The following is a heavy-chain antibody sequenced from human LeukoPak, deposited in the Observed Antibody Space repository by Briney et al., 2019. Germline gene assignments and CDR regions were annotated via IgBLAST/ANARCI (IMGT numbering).Heavy chain of an antibody. D-gene: IGHD5-24*01. Sequence: GGSLRLSCAASGFTFDDHTMHWVRQTPGKGLEWVSLISWDGGVTKYAGSVKGRFTISRDNTKKSLYLQMNSLRTEDTALYYCAKSDHRGDGFNYDYWGQGTLVTVSS. V-gene: IGHV3-43*01. CDR3: AKSDHRGDGFNYDY. CDR2: ISWDGGVT. J-gene: IGHJ4*02. CDR1: GFTFDDHT.